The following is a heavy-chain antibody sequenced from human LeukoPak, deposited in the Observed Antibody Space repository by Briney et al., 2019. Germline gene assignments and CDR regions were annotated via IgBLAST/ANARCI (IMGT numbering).Heavy chain of an antibody. J-gene: IGHJ4*02. Sequence: SVKVSCKASGGTFSSYAISWVRQAPGQGLEWMGRIIPILGIANYAQKFQGRVTITAGKSTSTAYMELSSLRSEDTAVYYCARALTRLPVDYWGQGTLVTVSS. V-gene: IGHV1-69*04. CDR3: ARALTRLPVDY. D-gene: IGHD4-11*01. CDR2: IIPILGIA. CDR1: GGTFSSYA.